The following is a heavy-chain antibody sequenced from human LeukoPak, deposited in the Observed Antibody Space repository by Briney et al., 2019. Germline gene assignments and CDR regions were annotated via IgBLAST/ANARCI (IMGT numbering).Heavy chain of an antibody. V-gene: IGHV3-30*04. Sequence: GGSLRPSCAASGFTFSSYAMHWVRQAPGKGLEWVAVISYDGSNKYYADSVKGRFTISRDNSKSTLYLQMNSLRAEDTAVYYCARDGNSAIAAAGSPPDYYYYGMDVWGKGTTVTVSS. CDR3: ARDGNSAIAAAGSPPDYYYYGMDV. D-gene: IGHD6-13*01. J-gene: IGHJ6*04. CDR2: ISYDGSNK. CDR1: GFTFSSYA.